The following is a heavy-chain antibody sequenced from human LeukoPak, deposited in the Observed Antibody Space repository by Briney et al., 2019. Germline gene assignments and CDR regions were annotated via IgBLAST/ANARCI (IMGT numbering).Heavy chain of an antibody. CDR1: GGSIGSYF. J-gene: IGHJ4*02. V-gene: IGHV4-59*01. Sequence: SETLSLTCTISGGSIGSYFWNWIRQSPGKGLQWIGYINYSGSTNYNPSLESRVSISVDTSKNQFSLKLSSVTAADTAVYYCARAKDYYGSGTQPYYFDYWGQGTLVTVSS. D-gene: IGHD3-10*01. CDR3: ARAKDYYGSGTQPYYFDY. CDR2: INYSGST.